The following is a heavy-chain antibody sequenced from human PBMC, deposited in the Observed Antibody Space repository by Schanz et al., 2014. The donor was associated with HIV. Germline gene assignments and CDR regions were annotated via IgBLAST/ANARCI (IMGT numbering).Heavy chain of an antibody. D-gene: IGHD6-6*01. CDR3: ASTIYPYSSSSDYYYGMDV. CDR2: MWNDESHK. V-gene: IGHV3-33*01. CDR1: RFTFSSSG. Sequence: QVQLVESGGGVVQPGRSLRLSCTASRFTFSSSGMHWVRQAPGKGLEWVAAMWNDESHKGYADSVKGRFTISRDNSKNTLYLEMNSLRAEDTAVYYCASTIYPYSSSSDYYYGMDVWGQGTTVSVSS. J-gene: IGHJ6*02.